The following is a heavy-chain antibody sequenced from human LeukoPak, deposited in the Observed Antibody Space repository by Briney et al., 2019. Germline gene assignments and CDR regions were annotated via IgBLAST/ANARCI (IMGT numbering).Heavy chain of an antibody. CDR2: ISSSSSYI. CDR1: GFTFSSYS. D-gene: IGHD2-8*01. CDR3: ARDKLYYGQFDP. Sequence: GGSRRLSCAASGFTFSSYSMNWVRQAPGKGLEWVSSISSSSSYIYYADSVKGRFTISRDNAKNSLYLQMNSLRAEDTAVYYCARDKLYYGQFDPWGQGTLVTVSS. V-gene: IGHV3-21*01. J-gene: IGHJ5*02.